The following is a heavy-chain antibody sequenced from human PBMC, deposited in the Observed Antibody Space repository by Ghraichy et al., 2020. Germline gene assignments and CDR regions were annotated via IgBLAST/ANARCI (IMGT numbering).Heavy chain of an antibody. J-gene: IGHJ6*02. D-gene: IGHD3-3*01. CDR3: ARRVLERSLHDLDV. CDR1: GFVFSEYV. CDR2: IGSWRGETT. Sequence: GGSPRLSCAASGFVFSEYVMNWVRQAPGKGLEWVSVIGSWRGETTHYADSVKGRFAISRDNSKNTMYLQMNSLRAEDTAVYYCARRVLERSLHDLDVWGQGTTVTVSS. V-gene: IGHV3-23*01.